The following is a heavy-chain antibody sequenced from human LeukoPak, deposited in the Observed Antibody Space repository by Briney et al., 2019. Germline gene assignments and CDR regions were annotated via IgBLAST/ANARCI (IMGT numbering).Heavy chain of an antibody. CDR1: GYTFTSYD. Sequence: ASVKVSCKASGYTFTSYDISWVRQATGQGLEWMGWMNPNSGNTGYAQKFQGRVTMTRNTSISTAYMELSSLRSEDTAVYYCARVSNLWDSSGYYYLLDYWGQGTLVTVSS. J-gene: IGHJ4*02. CDR3: ARVSNLWDSSGYYYLLDY. D-gene: IGHD3-22*01. CDR2: MNPNSGNT. V-gene: IGHV1-8*01.